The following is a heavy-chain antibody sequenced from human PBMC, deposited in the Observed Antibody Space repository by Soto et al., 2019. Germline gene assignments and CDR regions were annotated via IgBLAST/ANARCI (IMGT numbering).Heavy chain of an antibody. CDR1: GGTFSSYA. CDR2: IIPIFGTA. V-gene: IGHV1-69*13. D-gene: IGHD6-13*01. Sequence: GASVKVSCKASGGTFSSYAISWVRQAPGQGLEWMGGIIPIFGTANYAQKFQGRVTITADESTSTAYMELSSLRSEDTAVYYCARVWEGESSSWDDAFDIWGQGTMVTVSS. J-gene: IGHJ3*02. CDR3: ARVWEGESSSWDDAFDI.